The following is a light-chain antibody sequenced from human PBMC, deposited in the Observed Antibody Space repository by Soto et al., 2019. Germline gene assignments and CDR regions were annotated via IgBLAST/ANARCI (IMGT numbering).Light chain of an antibody. Sequence: DIVMTQSPDSLAVSLGERVTINCKSSQSVFSNSKNKNYFAWYQQKPGQPPKLLIYWASTRESGVPDRFSGSGSGTDFTLTISSLQAEDVAVYYCQQYFNTPHTFGQGTKLAIK. CDR2: WAS. J-gene: IGKJ2*01. CDR1: QSVFSNSKNKNY. V-gene: IGKV4-1*01. CDR3: QQYFNTPHT.